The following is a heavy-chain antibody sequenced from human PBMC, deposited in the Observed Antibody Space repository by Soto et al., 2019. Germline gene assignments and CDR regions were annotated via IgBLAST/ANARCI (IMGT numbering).Heavy chain of an antibody. CDR2: IYYSGIT. V-gene: IGHV4-39*01. Sequence: QLQLQESGPGLVKPSETLSLTCTVSGVSISNSSYYWDWIRRPPGKGLEWIGTIYYSGITYYNPSLKSRVTISVDTSKNQFSLKLTSVTAADTAVYYCARHGSNWGQGTLVTVSS. CDR1: GVSISNSSYY. CDR3: ARHGSN. J-gene: IGHJ4*02.